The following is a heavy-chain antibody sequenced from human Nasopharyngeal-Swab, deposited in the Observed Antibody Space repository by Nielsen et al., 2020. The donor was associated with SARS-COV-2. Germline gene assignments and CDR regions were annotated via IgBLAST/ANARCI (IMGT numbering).Heavy chain of an antibody. V-gene: IGHV3-21*01. Sequence: GGSLRLSCAASGFTFSSYSMNWVRQAPGEGLEWVSSISSSSSYIYYADSVKGRFTISRDNAKNSLYLQMNSLRAEDTAVYYCARWDYSNYGLDYWGQGTLVTVSS. J-gene: IGHJ4*02. CDR3: ARWDYSNYGLDY. CDR2: ISSSSSYI. CDR1: GFTFSSYS. D-gene: IGHD4-11*01.